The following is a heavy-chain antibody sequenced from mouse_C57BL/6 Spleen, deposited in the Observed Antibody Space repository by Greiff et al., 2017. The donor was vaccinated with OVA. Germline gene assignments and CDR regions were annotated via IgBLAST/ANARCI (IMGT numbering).Heavy chain of an antibody. J-gene: IGHJ2*01. CDR2: ISDGGSYT. CDR1: GFTFSSYA. V-gene: IGHV5-4*01. CDR3: ARDLDSRPTILFDH. D-gene: IGHD2-10*01. Sequence: EVKLMESGGGLVKPGGSLKLSCAASGFTFSSYAMSWVRQTPEKRLEWVATISDGGSYTYYPDNVKGRFTISRDNAKNNLYLQMSHLKSEDTAMYYCARDLDSRPTILFDHWGQGTTLTVSS.